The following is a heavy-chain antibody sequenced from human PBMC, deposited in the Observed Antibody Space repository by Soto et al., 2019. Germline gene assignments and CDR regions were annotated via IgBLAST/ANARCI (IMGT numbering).Heavy chain of an antibody. Sequence: GASVKVSCKASGYTFTSYDINWVRQATGQGLEWMGWMNPNSGNTGYAQKFQGRVTMTRNTSISTAYMELSSLRSEDTAVYYCARGPTYYDILTGYPPGYMDVWGKGTTVTVSS. V-gene: IGHV1-8*01. CDR2: MNPNSGNT. J-gene: IGHJ6*03. CDR3: ARGPTYYDILTGYPPGYMDV. CDR1: GYTFTSYD. D-gene: IGHD3-9*01.